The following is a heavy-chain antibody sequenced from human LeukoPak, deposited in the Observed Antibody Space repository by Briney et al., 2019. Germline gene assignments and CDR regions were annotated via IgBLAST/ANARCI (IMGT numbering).Heavy chain of an antibody. CDR2: IYYSGST. CDR1: GGSISSYY. J-gene: IGHJ3*02. CDR3: ARGVAAHEDAFDI. V-gene: IGHV4-59*01. D-gene: IGHD2-15*01. Sequence: SETLSLTCTVSGGSISSYYWSWIRQPPGKGLEWIGYIYYSGSTNYNPSLKGRVTISVDTSKNQFSLKLSSVTAADTAVYYCARGVAAHEDAFDIWGQGTMVTVSS.